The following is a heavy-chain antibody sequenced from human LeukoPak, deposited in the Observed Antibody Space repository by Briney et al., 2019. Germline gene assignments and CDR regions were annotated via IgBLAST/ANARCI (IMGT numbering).Heavy chain of an antibody. Sequence: GGSLRLSCAASGFTFSRNAMAWVRQAPGKGLEWVAGIGSDDNTHYAESVRGRFTISGDISKNTVSLQMSSLRAEDTAVYYCAKDILRWSFDSWGQGILVTVSS. D-gene: IGHD4-23*01. J-gene: IGHJ4*02. CDR3: AKDILRWSFDS. CDR2: IGSDDNT. CDR1: GFTFSRNA. V-gene: IGHV3-23*01.